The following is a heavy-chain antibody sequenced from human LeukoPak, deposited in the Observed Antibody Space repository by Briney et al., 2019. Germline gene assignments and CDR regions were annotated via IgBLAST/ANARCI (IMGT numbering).Heavy chain of an antibody. CDR2: ISGSGGST. D-gene: IGHD1-26*01. J-gene: IGHJ3*02. CDR3: ARDYSGSYQVGRAFDI. Sequence: GGSLRLSCAASGFTFSSYAMSWVRQAPGKGLEWVSTISGSGGSTYYADSVKGRFTISRDNSKNTLYLQMGSLRAEDMAVYYCARDYSGSYQVGRAFDIWGQGTMVTVSS. V-gene: IGHV3-23*01. CDR1: GFTFSSYA.